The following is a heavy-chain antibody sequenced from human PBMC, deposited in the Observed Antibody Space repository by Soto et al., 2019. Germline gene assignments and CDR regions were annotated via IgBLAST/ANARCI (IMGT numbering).Heavy chain of an antibody. Sequence: VSVKVSCKASGYTFTGHYMHWVRQAPGQGLEWMGWINPNSGGTNYAQKFQGRVTMTRDTSISTAYMELSRLRSDDTAVYYCARDRSYKRYCSSTSCPPGMDVWGQGTTVTVSS. D-gene: IGHD2-2*01. CDR1: GYTFTGHY. V-gene: IGHV1-2*02. CDR3: ARDRSYKRYCSSTSCPPGMDV. CDR2: INPNSGGT. J-gene: IGHJ6*02.